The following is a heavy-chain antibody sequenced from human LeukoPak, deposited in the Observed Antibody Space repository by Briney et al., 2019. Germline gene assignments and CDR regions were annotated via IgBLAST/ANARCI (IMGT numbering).Heavy chain of an antibody. V-gene: IGHV3-48*03. CDR3: ARERIRSFDY. CDR1: GFTFSSYE. Sequence: SGGSLRLSCAASGFTFSSYEMNWVRQAPGKGLEWVSYISSSGSTIYYADSVKGRFTISRDNAKNSLYLQMNSLRAEDTAVYYCARERIRSFDYWGQGTLVTVSS. J-gene: IGHJ4*02. CDR2: ISSSGSTI.